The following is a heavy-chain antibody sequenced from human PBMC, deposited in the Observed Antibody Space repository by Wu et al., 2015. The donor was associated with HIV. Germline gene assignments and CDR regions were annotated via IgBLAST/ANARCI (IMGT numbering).Heavy chain of an antibody. CDR3: ARAAYTAAAGIYYYYMDV. D-gene: IGHD6-13*01. J-gene: IGHJ6*03. Sequence: QVQLVQSGAEVKKPGSSVRVSCKASGATFKSYALSWVRQAPGQGLEWMGWISAYNGNANYAQEFQGRVTMTTDTSTSTAYMELRSLRSDDTAVYYCARAAYTAAAGIYYYYMDVWGKGTTVTVSS. V-gene: IGHV1-18*04. CDR2: ISAYNGNA. CDR1: GATFKSYA.